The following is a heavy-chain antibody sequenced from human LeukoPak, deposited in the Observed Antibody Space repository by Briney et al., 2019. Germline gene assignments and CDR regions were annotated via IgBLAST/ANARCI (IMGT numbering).Heavy chain of an antibody. CDR2: IRYDGSNK. CDR1: GFTFSSYG. Sequence: GGSLRLSCAASGFTFSSYGMHWVRHAPGKGLEWVAFIRYDGSNKYYADSVKGRFTISRDNSKNTLYLQMNSLRAEDTSVYYCAKDPRDSFDYWGQGTLVTVSS. V-gene: IGHV3-30*02. J-gene: IGHJ4*02. CDR3: AKDPRDSFDY. D-gene: IGHD3-22*01.